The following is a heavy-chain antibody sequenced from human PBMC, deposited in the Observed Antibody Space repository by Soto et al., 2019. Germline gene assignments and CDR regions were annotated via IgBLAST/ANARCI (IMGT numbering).Heavy chain of an antibody. J-gene: IGHJ6*02. Sequence: QVQLVQSGAEVKKAGSSVKVSCKVSGGTFSSYFINWVRQAPGQGLEWVGGIIPVFGTASYAEKFQGRVTITAVESTSTAYLELSSLRPDDTAVYYCARETPSAAAAYYYYGLDVWGQGTTVTVPS. D-gene: IGHD6-13*01. CDR3: ARETPSAAAAYYYYGLDV. V-gene: IGHV1-69*01. CDR1: GGTFSSYF. CDR2: IIPVFGTA.